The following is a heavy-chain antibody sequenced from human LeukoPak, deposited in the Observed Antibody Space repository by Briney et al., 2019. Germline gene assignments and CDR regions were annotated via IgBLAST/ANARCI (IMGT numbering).Heavy chain of an antibody. Sequence: PGGSLRLSCAASGFTFSSYWMTWVRQAPGKGLEWVANIKQDASEKYYVDSVKGRFTISRDNAKNLLYLQMNSLRVQDTALYYCARRGSYGSGTQEYWGQGTLVTVSS. D-gene: IGHD3-10*01. CDR3: ARRGSYGSGTQEY. J-gene: IGHJ4*02. V-gene: IGHV3-7*03. CDR1: GFTFSSYW. CDR2: IKQDASEK.